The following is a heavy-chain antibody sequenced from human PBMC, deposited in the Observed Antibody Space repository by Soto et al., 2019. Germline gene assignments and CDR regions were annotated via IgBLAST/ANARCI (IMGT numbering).Heavy chain of an antibody. CDR2: IYYSGST. CDR1: GGSISSGGYY. D-gene: IGHD6-13*01. V-gene: IGHV4-31*03. Sequence: NPSETLSLTCTVSGGSISSGGYYWSWIRQHPGKGLEWIGYIYYSGSTYYNPSLKSRVTISVDTSKNQFSLKLSSVTAADTAVYYCARDSSSWQGVYYGMDVWGQGTTVTVSS. J-gene: IGHJ6*02. CDR3: ARDSSSWQGVYYGMDV.